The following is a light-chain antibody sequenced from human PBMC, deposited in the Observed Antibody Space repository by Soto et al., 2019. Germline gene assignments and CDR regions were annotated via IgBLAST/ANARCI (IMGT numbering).Light chain of an antibody. J-gene: IGKJ1*01. CDR3: QQYGSLPWT. CDR2: GAS. CDR1: QSISSNY. V-gene: IGKV3-20*01. Sequence: EIVLTQSPATLSLSPGERATLSCRASQSISSNYLAWYQQIPGQAPRPLIYGASSRVPGIPDRFSGSGSGTDFTLTISRLEPEDLAVYYCQQYGSLPWTFGQGTKVEVK.